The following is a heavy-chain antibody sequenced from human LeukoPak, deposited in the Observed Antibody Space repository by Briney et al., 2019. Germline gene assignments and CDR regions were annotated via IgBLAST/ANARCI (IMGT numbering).Heavy chain of an antibody. CDR3: AREFVVVAGEWDYYYGMDV. CDR1: GYTFTSYG. J-gene: IGHJ6*02. D-gene: IGHD2-15*01. Sequence: PGASVKVSCKASGYTFTSYGISWVRQAPGQGLEWMGWISAYNGNTNYAQKLQGRVTMTTDTSTSTAYMELRSLRSDDTAVYYCAREFVVVAGEWDYYYGMDVWGQGTTVTVSS. V-gene: IGHV1-18*01. CDR2: ISAYNGNT.